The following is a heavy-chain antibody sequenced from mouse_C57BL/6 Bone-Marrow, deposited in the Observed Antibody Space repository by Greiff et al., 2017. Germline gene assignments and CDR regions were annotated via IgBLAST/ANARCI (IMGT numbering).Heavy chain of an antibody. CDR2: IDPETGGT. CDR1: GYTFTDYE. J-gene: IGHJ3*01. V-gene: IGHV1-15*01. Sequence: VKLVESGAELVRPGASVTLSCTASGYTFTDYEMHWVKQTPVHGLEWIGAIDPETGGTDYKQKFKGKAIMTADKSSSTAYMELRSLTSEDSADYYCTRWEAIWDLAWFAYWGQGTLVTVSA. D-gene: IGHD4-1*01. CDR3: TRWEAIWDLAWFAY.